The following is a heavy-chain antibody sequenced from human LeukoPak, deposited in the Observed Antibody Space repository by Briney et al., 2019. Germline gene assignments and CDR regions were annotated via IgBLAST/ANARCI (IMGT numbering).Heavy chain of an antibody. CDR1: GYTFTGYY. CDR3: ARDYCGGDCFPDY. D-gene: IGHD2-21*02. Sequence: ASVKVSCKAPGYTFTGYYVHWVRQAPGQGLEWMGRINPNSGDTNYAQKFQGRVTMTRDASISTAYMELSRLRSDDTAVYYCARDYCGGDCFPDYWGQGTLVTVSS. V-gene: IGHV1-2*06. J-gene: IGHJ4*02. CDR2: INPNSGDT.